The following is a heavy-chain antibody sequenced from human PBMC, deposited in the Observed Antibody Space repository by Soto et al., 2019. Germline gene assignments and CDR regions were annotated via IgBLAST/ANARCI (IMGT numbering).Heavy chain of an antibody. Sequence: PGGSLRLSCAVSGFTCSSSLMHWVRQAPGKGLVWVSRINSDGSSTSYADSVKGRFTISRDNAKNTLYLQMNSLRAEDTAVYYCAKHLTGGEYWGQGTLVTVSS. D-gene: IGHD3-9*01. CDR1: GFTCSSSL. V-gene: IGHV3-74*01. CDR3: AKHLTGGEY. CDR2: INSDGSST. J-gene: IGHJ4*02.